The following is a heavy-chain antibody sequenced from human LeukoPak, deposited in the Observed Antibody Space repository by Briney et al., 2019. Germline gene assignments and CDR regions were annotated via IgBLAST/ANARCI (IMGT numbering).Heavy chain of an antibody. CDR2: INPNSGGT. CDR3: ARDSSPGLLGWFDP. J-gene: IGHJ5*02. V-gene: IGHV1-2*02. D-gene: IGHD2/OR15-2a*01. CDR1: GYTFTGYY. Sequence: ASVKVSCKASGYTFTGYYMHWVRQAPGQGLEWMGWINPNSGGTNYAQKFQGRVTMTRDTSISTAYMELSRLRSDDTAVYYCARDSSPGLLGWFDPWGQGTLVTVSS.